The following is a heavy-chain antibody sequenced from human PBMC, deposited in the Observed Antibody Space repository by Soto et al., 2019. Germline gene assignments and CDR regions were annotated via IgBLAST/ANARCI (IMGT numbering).Heavy chain of an antibody. D-gene: IGHD4-17*01. V-gene: IGHV4-59*01. CDR2: IYYTGST. J-gene: IGHJ4*02. CDR3: TRVGGYYGDYPNFDY. Sequence: PSETLSLTCTVSGSSISPFYWSWIRQPPGKGLEWIGYIYYTGSTNYNPSLESRVTLSLGTSRNQLSLKLRSVTAADTAVYYCTRVGGYYGDYPNFDYWGPGTLVTVSS. CDR1: GSSISPFY.